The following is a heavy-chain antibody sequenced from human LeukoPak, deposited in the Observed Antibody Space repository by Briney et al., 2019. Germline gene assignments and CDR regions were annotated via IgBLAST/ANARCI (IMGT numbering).Heavy chain of an antibody. CDR1: GGSISSSSYY. Sequence: SETLSLTCTVSGGSISSSSYYWGWIRQPPGKGLEWIGSIYYSGSTYYNPSLKSRVTISVDTSKNQFSLKLSSVTAADTAVYYCARTVLVNGGYGPTYYYYGMDVWGQGTTVTVSS. J-gene: IGHJ6*02. CDR3: ARTVLVNGGYGPTYYYYGMDV. V-gene: IGHV4-39*01. CDR2: IYYSGST. D-gene: IGHD5-12*01.